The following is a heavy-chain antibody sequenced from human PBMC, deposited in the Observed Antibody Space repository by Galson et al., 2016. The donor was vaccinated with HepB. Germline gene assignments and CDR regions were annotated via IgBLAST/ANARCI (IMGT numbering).Heavy chain of an antibody. D-gene: IGHD3-3*01. CDR1: DGSISSSSFS. CDR2: IHYSGRT. J-gene: IGHJ6*04. CDR3: ARAKDFWSGQSPTYYYGLDV. V-gene: IGHV4-31*03. Sequence: CTVSDGSISSSSFSWGWIRQHPGKGLEWIGYIHYSGRTYHNPSLTSRLAMSVDRSKSQFSLNLSSVTAADTAVYYCARAKDFWSGQSPTYYYGLDVWGKGTTVIVSS.